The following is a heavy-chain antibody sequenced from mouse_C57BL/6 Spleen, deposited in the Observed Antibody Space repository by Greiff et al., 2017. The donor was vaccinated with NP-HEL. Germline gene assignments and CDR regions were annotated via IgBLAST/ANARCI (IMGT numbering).Heavy chain of an antibody. Sequence: QVQLQQPGAELVRPGTSVKLSCKASGYTFTSYWMHWVKQRPGQGLEWIGVIDPSDSYTNYNQKFKGKSTLTVDKSSSTAYMQLSSLTSEDSAVYYCARLYYGSLYYFDYWGQGTTLTVSS. CDR2: IDPSDSYT. V-gene: IGHV1-59*01. D-gene: IGHD1-1*01. CDR3: ARLYYGSLYYFDY. CDR1: GYTFTSYW. J-gene: IGHJ2*01.